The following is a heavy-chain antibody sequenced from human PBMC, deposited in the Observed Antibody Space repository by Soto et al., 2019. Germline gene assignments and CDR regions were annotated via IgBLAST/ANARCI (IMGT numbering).Heavy chain of an antibody. J-gene: IGHJ5*02. CDR3: ARDSRRGWDGLGGPRRHWFDP. V-gene: IGHV1-2*04. CDR1: GYTFTVYY. D-gene: IGHD3-16*01. Sequence: DSVKVSCKASGYTFTVYYMHWVRQAPGQGLEWMGWINPNSGGTNYAQKFQGWVTMTRDTSISTAYMELSRLRSDDTAVYYCARDSRRGWDGLGGPRRHWFDPWCQGTLVTVSS. CDR2: INPNSGGT.